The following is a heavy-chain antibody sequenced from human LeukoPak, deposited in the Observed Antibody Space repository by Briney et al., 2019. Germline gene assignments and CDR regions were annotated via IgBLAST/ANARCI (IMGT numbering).Heavy chain of an antibody. V-gene: IGHV1-69*01. CDR2: IIPIFGTA. J-gene: IGHJ6*02. Sequence: SVKVSCKASGGTFSSYAISWVRQAPGQGLEWMGGIIPIFGTANYAQKFQGRVTITADESTSTAYMELSSLRSEDTAVYYCARDLYYDSSGYPQNYYYYYGTDVWGQGTTVTVSS. D-gene: IGHD3-22*01. CDR3: ARDLYYDSSGYPQNYYYYYGTDV. CDR1: GGTFSSYA.